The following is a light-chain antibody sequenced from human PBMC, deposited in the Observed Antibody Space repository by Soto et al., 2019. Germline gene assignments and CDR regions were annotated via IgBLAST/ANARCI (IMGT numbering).Light chain of an antibody. Sequence: EIVMTQSPATLSVSPGERATLSCRASQSVSSNLAWYQQKPGQAPRLLIYGASTRATGIPARFSGSGSGTEFTLTISRMQSEDVAVYYCQQYGGSPGTVGQGTKVDIK. J-gene: IGKJ1*01. CDR1: QSVSSN. CDR2: GAS. CDR3: QQYGGSPGT. V-gene: IGKV3-15*01.